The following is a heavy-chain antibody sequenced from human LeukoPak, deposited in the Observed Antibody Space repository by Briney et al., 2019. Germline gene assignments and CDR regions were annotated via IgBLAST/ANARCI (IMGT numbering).Heavy chain of an antibody. CDR2: IYTSGST. D-gene: IGHD5-18*01. CDR1: GGSISSYY. Sequence: SETLSLTCAVSGGSISSYYWSWVRQPAGKGLEWIGRIYTSGSTNCNPSLESRVTMSLDTSKNQFSLKLSSVTAADTAVYYCARGYSYGYHYYYMDVWGKGTTVTVSS. CDR3: ARGYSYGYHYYYMDV. J-gene: IGHJ6*03. V-gene: IGHV4-59*10.